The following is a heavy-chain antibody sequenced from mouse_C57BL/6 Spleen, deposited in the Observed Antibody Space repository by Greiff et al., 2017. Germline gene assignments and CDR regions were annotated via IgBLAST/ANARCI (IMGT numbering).Heavy chain of an antibody. V-gene: IGHV5-16*01. D-gene: IGHD2-12*01. J-gene: IGHJ4*01. Sequence: EVKVVESDGGLVQPGSSMKLSCTASGFTFSDYYMAWVRQVPEKGLEWVANINYDGSSTYYLDSLKSRFIISRDNAKNILYLQMSSLKSEDTATYYCARIYDWGGYYAMDYWGQGTSVTVSS. CDR2: INYDGSST. CDR3: ARIYDWGGYYAMDY. CDR1: GFTFSDYY.